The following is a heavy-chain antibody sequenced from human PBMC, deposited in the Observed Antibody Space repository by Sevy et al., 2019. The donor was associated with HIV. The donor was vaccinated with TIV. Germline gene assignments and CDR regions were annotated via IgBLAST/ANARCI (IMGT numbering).Heavy chain of an antibody. V-gene: IGHV3-53*01. Sequence: GGSLRLSCAASGFTFSTYRMNWVRQAPGKGLEWVSVLYRDAYYADSVKGRFTISRDNSKNTLYLQMNSLRPEDTAVYYCAVLAEGYWGQGTLVTVSS. D-gene: IGHD6-13*01. CDR3: AVLAEGY. J-gene: IGHJ4*02. CDR1: GFTFSTYR. CDR2: LYRDA.